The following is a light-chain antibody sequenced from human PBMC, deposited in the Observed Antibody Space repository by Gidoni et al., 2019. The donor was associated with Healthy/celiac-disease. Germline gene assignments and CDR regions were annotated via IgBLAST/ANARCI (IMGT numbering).Light chain of an antibody. CDR1: QSVSSY. J-gene: IGKJ3*01. V-gene: IGKV3-11*01. CDR3: QQRSNWHAVT. CDR2: DAS. Sequence: EIVLTHSPATLSLSPGERATLSCRASQSVSSYLAWYQQKPGQAPRLLIYDASNRATGIPARVSGSGSGTDFTLTISILEPEDFAVYYCQQRSNWHAVTFGPGTKVDIK.